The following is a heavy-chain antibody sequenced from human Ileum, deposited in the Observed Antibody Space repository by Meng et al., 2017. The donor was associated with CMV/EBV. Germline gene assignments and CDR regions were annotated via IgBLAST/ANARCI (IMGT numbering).Heavy chain of an antibody. V-gene: IGHV4-39*07. CDR2: VDYSGIT. J-gene: IGHJ4*02. D-gene: IGHD3-3*01. Sequence: YAPGSGSVKPMQALACTCTDSWVSTTSRTSKWGWLCQTTWSGLEWIWSVDYSGITYYNTPLKSRVKMSIDTSKNRFSLKLSSATAAETAVYYCARNVGFYSSQIAYWGQGALVTVSS. CDR1: WVSTTSRTSK. CDR3: ARNVGFYSSQIAY.